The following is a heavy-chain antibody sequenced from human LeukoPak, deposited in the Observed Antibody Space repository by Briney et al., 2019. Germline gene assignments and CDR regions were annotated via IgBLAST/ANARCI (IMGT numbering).Heavy chain of an antibody. Sequence: GGSLRLSCAASGFTFSSYAMSWVRQAPGKGLEWVSAISGSGGSTYYADSVKGRFTISGDNSKNTLYLQMNSLRAEDTAVYYCAKDLHYYGSGSYLFFDYWGQGTLVTVSS. CDR1: GFTFSSYA. CDR2: ISGSGGST. J-gene: IGHJ4*02. D-gene: IGHD3-10*01. CDR3: AKDLHYYGSGSYLFFDY. V-gene: IGHV3-23*01.